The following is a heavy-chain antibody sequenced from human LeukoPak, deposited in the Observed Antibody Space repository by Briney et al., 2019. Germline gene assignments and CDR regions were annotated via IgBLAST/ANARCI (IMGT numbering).Heavy chain of an antibody. CDR1: GYTFINYG. CDR2: VSAYADNT. V-gene: IGHV1-18*01. D-gene: IGHD2-15*01. Sequence: ASVKVSCKASGYTFINYGISRVRQAPGQGLEWMGWVSAYADNTNYVQKFQGRVTMTTDTSTSTAYMELRSLRSDDTAIYYCARDCIGCHGFDYWGQGTLVTVSS. J-gene: IGHJ4*02. CDR3: ARDCIGCHGFDY.